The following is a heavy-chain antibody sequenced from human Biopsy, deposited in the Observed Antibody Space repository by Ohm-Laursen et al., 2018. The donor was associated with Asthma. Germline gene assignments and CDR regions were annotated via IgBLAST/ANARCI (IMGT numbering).Heavy chain of an antibody. V-gene: IGHV1-69*13. CDR3: ARKAGSCISRTCYSLDF. D-gene: IGHD2-2*01. CDR1: GGTFNTYV. Sequence: ASVKVSCKSLGGTFNTYVIGWVRQAPGQGLEWMGGINSVFGTTTYPQKFQDRVTIAADDSTSTVYMELSSLRSEDTAVYYCARKAGSCISRTCYSLDFWGQGTLVTVSA. CDR2: INSVFGTT. J-gene: IGHJ4*02.